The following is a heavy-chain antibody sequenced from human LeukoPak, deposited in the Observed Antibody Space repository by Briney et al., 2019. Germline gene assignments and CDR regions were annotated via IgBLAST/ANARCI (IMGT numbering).Heavy chain of an antibody. V-gene: IGHV4-59*12. CDR1: GGSISSYY. J-gene: IGHJ6*04. D-gene: IGHD6-13*01. CDR3: ARAAAAKGLDV. CDR2: IYYSGST. Sequence: TSETLSLTCTVSGGSISSYYWSWIRQPPGKGVEWIGYIYYSGSTNYNPSLKSRVTISVDTSKNQFSLKLSSVTAADTAVYYCARAAAAKGLDVWGKGTTVTISS.